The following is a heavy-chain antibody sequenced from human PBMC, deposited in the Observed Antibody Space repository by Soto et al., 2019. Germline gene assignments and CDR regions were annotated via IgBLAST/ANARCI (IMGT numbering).Heavy chain of an antibody. Sequence: GESLKISCKGSGYSFTTYWIGWVRQMPGKGLEWMGIIYPGDSDTRYSPSFQGQVTISADKSISTAYLQWSSLKASDTAMYHCARHGARGYSGYDYHYYSYSMDVRGQGTTVTLSS. V-gene: IGHV5-51*01. CDR1: GYSFTTYW. CDR2: IYPGDSDT. CDR3: ARHGARGYSGYDYHYYSYSMDV. J-gene: IGHJ6*02. D-gene: IGHD5-12*01.